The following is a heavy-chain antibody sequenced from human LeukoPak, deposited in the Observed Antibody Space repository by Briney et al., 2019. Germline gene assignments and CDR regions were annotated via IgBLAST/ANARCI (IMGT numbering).Heavy chain of an antibody. D-gene: IGHD6-13*01. CDR3: ARTPRQTAAGDY. J-gene: IGHJ4*02. CDR2: MNPNSGNT. CDR1: GYTFTSYD. Sequence: ASVKVSCKASGYTFTSYDINWVRQATGQGLEWMGWMNPNSGNTGYAQKFQGRVTMTRNTSISTAYMELGSLRSEDTAVYYCARTPRQTAAGDYWGQGTLVTVSS. V-gene: IGHV1-8*01.